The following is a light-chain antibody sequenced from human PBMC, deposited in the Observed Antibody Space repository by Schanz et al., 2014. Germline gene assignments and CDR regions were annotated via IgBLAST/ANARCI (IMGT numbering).Light chain of an antibody. Sequence: EIVLTQSPATLSLSPGERATLSCRASQSVSSNLAWYQQKPGQAPRLLIYGASNRAAGIPDRFSGSGSGTDFTLRISRLEPEDFAVYYCQQHPPITFGQGTRLDIK. CDR1: QSVSSN. J-gene: IGKJ5*01. CDR2: GAS. V-gene: IGKV3D-11*03. CDR3: QQHPPIT.